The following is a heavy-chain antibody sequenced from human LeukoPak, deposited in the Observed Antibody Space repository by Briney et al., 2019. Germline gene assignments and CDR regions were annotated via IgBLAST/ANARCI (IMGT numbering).Heavy chain of an antibody. V-gene: IGHV3-74*01. CDR3: ARGPNSNWSGLDF. Sequence: GGSLRLSCTASGFSFSGHWMHWARQLPGKGLVWVSRISPTGSTTSYADSVKGRFAVSRDNAKNTLYLQVNNLRAEDTAVYYCARGPNSNWSGLDFWGQGTLLTVSS. CDR1: GFSFSGHW. CDR2: ISPTGSTT. J-gene: IGHJ4*02. D-gene: IGHD6-6*01.